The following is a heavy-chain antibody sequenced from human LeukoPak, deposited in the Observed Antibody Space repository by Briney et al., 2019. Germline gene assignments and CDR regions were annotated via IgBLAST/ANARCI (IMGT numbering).Heavy chain of an antibody. CDR3: AKDAGYYYGSGSGWGQGIFDY. CDR1: GFTFSSYG. V-gene: IGHV3-23*01. CDR2: ISGSGGST. Sequence: GGSLRLSCAASGFTFSSYGMSWVRQAPGKGLEWVSAISGSGGSTYYADSVKGRFTISRDNSKNTLYLQMNSLRAEDTAVYYCAKDAGYYYGSGSGWGQGIFDYWGQGTLVTVSS. J-gene: IGHJ4*02. D-gene: IGHD3-10*01.